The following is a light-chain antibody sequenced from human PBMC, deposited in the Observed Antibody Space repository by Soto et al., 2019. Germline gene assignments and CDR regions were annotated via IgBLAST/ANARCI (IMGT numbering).Light chain of an antibody. Sequence: DIQMTQSPSSLSASVRDRVTITCRASQTISTHLNWYQQKPGKAPKLLIYAASTLQSGVPSRFSGSGSGTDFTLTINSLQHEDFATYYRPQSLNIPYNFGQGTKLEIK. V-gene: IGKV1-39*01. CDR1: QTISTH. CDR2: AAS. J-gene: IGKJ2*01. CDR3: PQSLNIPYN.